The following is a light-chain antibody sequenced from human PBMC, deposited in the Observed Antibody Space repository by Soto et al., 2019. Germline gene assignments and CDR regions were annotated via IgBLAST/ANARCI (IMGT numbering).Light chain of an antibody. CDR3: QQYGSSPWT. Sequence: EIVMTQSPATLSISPGERATLSYRASQSVYSNLAWYQQKPGQAPRLLIYGASSRATGIPDRFSGSGSGTDFTLTISRLEPEDFAVYYCQQYGSSPWTFGQGTKVDIK. J-gene: IGKJ1*01. CDR2: GAS. CDR1: QSVYSN. V-gene: IGKV3-20*01.